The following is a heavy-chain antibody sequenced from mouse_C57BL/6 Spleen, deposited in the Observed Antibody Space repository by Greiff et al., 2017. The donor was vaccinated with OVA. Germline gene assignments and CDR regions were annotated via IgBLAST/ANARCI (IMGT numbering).Heavy chain of an antibody. Sequence: EVHLVQSGGDLVKPGGSLKLSCAASGFTFSSYGMSWVRQTPDKGLEWVATISSGGSYTYYPDSVKGRVTISRDTATNTLYLQMSSLTSEDAAMYCCARAGGSSSYFDDWGKGTTLTVSS. J-gene: IGHJ2*01. D-gene: IGHD1-1*01. CDR3: ARAGGSSSYFDD. CDR2: ISSGGSYT. CDR1: GFTFSSYG. V-gene: IGHV5-6*01.